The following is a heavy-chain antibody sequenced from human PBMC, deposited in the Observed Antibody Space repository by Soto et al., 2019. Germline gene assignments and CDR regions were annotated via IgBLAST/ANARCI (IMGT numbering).Heavy chain of an antibody. D-gene: IGHD3-16*02. V-gene: IGHV3-30*18. Sequence: QVQLVESGGGVVQPGRSLRLSCAASGFTFSSYGMHWVRQAPGKGLEWVAVISYDGSNNYYADSVKGRFTISRDNSKNTLYLQMNSLRAEDTAVYYCAKDLGKGGTLRLGELSRYYYGMDVWGQGTTVTVSS. CDR2: ISYDGSNN. CDR1: GFTFSSYG. J-gene: IGHJ6*02. CDR3: AKDLGKGGTLRLGELSRYYYGMDV.